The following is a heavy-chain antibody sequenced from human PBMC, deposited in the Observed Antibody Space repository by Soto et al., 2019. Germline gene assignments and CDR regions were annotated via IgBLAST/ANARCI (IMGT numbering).Heavy chain of an antibody. Sequence: ASVKVSCLASSYTVPPYGIICVREAPGQGLEWMGWISAYNGNTNYAQKLQGRVTMTTDTSTSTAYMELRSLRSDDTAVYYCARGDSSSWYNWFDPWGQGNLVPVSS. CDR3: ARGDSSSWYNWFDP. V-gene: IGHV1-18*04. D-gene: IGHD6-13*01. CDR2: ISAYNGNT. J-gene: IGHJ5*02. CDR1: SYTVPPYG.